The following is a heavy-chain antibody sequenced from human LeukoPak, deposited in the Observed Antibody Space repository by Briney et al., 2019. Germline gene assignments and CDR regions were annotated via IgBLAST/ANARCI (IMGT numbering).Heavy chain of an antibody. V-gene: IGHV3-43*02. CDR3: AKDTTKWLANWFDH. Sequence: GGSLRLSCAAAGFTFDDYAMHWVRQAPGKGLEWVSLISGDGGSTYYADSVKGRFTISRDNSKNSLYLKMNSLRTEDTALYYCAKDTTKWLANWFDHWGQGTLVTVSS. D-gene: IGHD6-19*01. CDR2: ISGDGGST. CDR1: GFTFDDYA. J-gene: IGHJ5*02.